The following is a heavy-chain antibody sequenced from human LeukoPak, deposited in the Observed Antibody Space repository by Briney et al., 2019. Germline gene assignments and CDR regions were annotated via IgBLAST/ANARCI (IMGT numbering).Heavy chain of an antibody. V-gene: IGHV1-69*13. Sequence: SVKVSCKASGYTSTGYYMHWVRQAPGQGLEWMGGIIPIFGTANYAQKFQGRVTITADESTSTAYMELSSLRSEDTAVYHCARGAGSDPGLFDYWGREPWSPSPQ. J-gene: IGHJ4*02. CDR3: ARGAGSDPGLFDY. CDR2: IIPIFGTA. D-gene: IGHD6-19*01. CDR1: GYTSTGYY.